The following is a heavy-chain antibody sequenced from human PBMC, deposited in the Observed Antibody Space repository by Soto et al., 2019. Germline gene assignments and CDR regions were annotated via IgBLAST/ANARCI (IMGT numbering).Heavy chain of an antibody. CDR1: GFTFSSYA. CDR3: ARGNYYDSSGYYPPYFQH. D-gene: IGHD3-22*01. Sequence: VQLLESGGGLVQPGGSLRLSCAASGFTFSSYAMSWVRQAPGKGLEWIGYIYYSGSTNYNPSLKSRVTISVDTSKNQFSLKLSSVTAADTAVYYCARGNYYDSSGYYPPYFQHWGQGTLVTVSS. CDR2: IYYSGST. J-gene: IGHJ1*01. V-gene: IGHV4-59*01.